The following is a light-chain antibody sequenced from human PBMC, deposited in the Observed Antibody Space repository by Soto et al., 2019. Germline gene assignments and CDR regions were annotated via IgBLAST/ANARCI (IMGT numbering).Light chain of an antibody. CDR3: QQRSNWPT. CDR1: QSLRSY. V-gene: IGKV3-11*01. J-gene: IGKJ4*01. Sequence: EPVLTQTPATLSLSPGERATLSCAARQSLRSYLAWYQQKPGQAPRLLIYDASTRATGIPARFSGSGSGTDFTLTISSLEPEDFAVYYCQQRSNWPTFGGGAKVDI. CDR2: DAS.